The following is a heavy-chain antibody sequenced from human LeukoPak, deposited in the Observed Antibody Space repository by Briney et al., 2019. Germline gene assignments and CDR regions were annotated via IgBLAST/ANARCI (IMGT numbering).Heavy chain of an antibody. J-gene: IGHJ6*03. CDR3: ARGGDGGDYDILTGYYMDV. CDR2: ISSSSSSYI. D-gene: IGHD3-9*01. CDR1: GFTFSSYS. Sequence: SGGSLRLSCAASGFTFSSYSMNWVRQAPGKGLEWVSSISSSSSSYIYYADSVKGRFTISRDNAKNSLYLQMNSLRAEDTAVYYCARGGDGGDYDILTGYYMDVWGKGTTVTVSS. V-gene: IGHV3-21*01.